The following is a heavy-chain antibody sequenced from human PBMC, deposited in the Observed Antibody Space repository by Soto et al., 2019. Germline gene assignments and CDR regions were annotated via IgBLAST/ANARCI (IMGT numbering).Heavy chain of an antibody. CDR1: GFTFSSYG. V-gene: IGHV3-30*18. J-gene: IGHJ4*02. Sequence: PGGSLRLSCAASGFTFSSYGMHWVRQAPGKGLEWVAVISYDGSNKYYADSVKGRFTISRDNSKNTLYLQVNSLRAEDTAVYYCAKDLRHNYYDSSGYYSPFDYWGQGTLVTVSS. CDR3: AKDLRHNYYDSSGYYSPFDY. CDR2: ISYDGSNK. D-gene: IGHD3-22*01.